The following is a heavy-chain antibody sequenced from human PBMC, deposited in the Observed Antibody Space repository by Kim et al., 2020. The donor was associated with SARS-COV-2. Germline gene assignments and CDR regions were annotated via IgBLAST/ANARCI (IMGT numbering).Heavy chain of an antibody. J-gene: IGHJ4*02. D-gene: IGHD6-25*01. CDR3: ARDDGFRSIDH. Sequence: KSYVDSVEGRVTGARDNDKNSVYLQMNGLRAEDTAVYYCARDDGFRSIDHWGQGTLVTVSS. CDR2: K. V-gene: IGHV3-7*01.